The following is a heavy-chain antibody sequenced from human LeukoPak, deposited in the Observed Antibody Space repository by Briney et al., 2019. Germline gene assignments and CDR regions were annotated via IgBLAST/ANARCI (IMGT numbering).Heavy chain of an antibody. CDR3: AKTRGDGYKARLDY. CDR2: ISGSGGST. J-gene: IGHJ4*02. V-gene: IGHV3-23*01. D-gene: IGHD5-24*01. CDR1: GFTFSSYG. Sequence: GRSLRLSCAASGFTFSSYGMHWVRQAPGKGLEWVSAISGSGGSTYYADSVKGRFTISRDNSKNTLYLQMNSLRAEDTAVYYCAKTRGDGYKARLDYWGQGTLVTVSS.